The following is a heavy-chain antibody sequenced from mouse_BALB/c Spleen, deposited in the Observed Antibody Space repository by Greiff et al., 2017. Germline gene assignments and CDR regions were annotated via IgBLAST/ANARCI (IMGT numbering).Heavy chain of an antibody. D-gene: IGHD2-3*01. CDR2: IYPSDSYT. J-gene: IGHJ2*01. Sequence: VQLQQPGAELVRPGASVKLSCKASGYTFTSYWINWVKQRPGQGLEWIGNIYPSDSYTNYNQKFKDKATLTVDKSSSTAYMQLSSPTSEDSAVYYSTRAIYDGYGDYWGQGTPLTVSS. CDR1: GYTFTSYW. CDR3: TRAIYDGYGDY. V-gene: IGHV1-69*02.